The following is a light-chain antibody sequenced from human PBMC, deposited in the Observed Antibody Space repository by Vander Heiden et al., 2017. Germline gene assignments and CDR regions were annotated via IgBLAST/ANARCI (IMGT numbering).Light chain of an antibody. CDR2: GNT. CDR3: QSYDSRLTGHVV. V-gene: IGLV1-40*01. J-gene: IGLJ2*01. CDR1: SSNLGAGSD. Sequence: QSVLTQPPSVSGAPGQRVTISCTGSSSNLGAGSDVHWYQQLPGAAPKLLINGNTNRPSGVPDRFSGSKSGTSASLAITGLQAEDEADYYCQSYDSRLTGHVVFGGGTKLTVL.